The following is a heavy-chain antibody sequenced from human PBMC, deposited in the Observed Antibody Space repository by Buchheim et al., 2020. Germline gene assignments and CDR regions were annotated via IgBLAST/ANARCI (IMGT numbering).Heavy chain of an antibody. D-gene: IGHD3-22*01. V-gene: IGHV3-66*01. Sequence: EVQLVESGGGLVQPGGSLRLSCAASGFTVSSNYMSWVRQAPGKGLEWVSVIYSGGSTYYADSVKGRFTISRDNSKNTLYLQMNSLRAEDTAVYYCARDRKVWHDSSGYFVYFDLWGRGTL. CDR2: IYSGGST. J-gene: IGHJ2*01. CDR3: ARDRKVWHDSSGYFVYFDL. CDR1: GFTVSSNY.